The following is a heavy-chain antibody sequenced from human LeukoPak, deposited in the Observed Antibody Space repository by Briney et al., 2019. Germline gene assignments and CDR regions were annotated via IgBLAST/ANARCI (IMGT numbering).Heavy chain of an antibody. CDR3: ARDWRASIAAAGIPDY. V-gene: IGHV1-18*01. D-gene: IGHD6-13*01. J-gene: IGHJ4*02. CDR2: ISAYNGNT. CDR1: GYTFTSYG. Sequence: GASVKVSCKASGYTFTSYGISWVRPAPGQGLEWMGWISAYNGNTNYAQKLQGRVTMTTDTSTSTAYMELRSLRSDDTAVYYCARDWRASIAAAGIPDYWGQGTLVTVSS.